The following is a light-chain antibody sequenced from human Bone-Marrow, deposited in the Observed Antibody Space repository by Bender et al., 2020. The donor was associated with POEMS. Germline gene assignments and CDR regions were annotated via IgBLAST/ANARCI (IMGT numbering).Light chain of an antibody. Sequence: TCSGDDLGDKYVAWYHPKPGQSPVLVIYQDTKRPSGIPERFSGSNSGNTATLTISGTQAMDEADYYCQAWDTYSVIFGGGTKLTVL. J-gene: IGLJ2*01. V-gene: IGLV3-1*01. CDR1: DLGDKY. CDR2: QDT. CDR3: QAWDTYSVI.